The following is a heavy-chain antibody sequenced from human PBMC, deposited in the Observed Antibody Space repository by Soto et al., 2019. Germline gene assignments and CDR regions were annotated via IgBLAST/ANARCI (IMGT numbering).Heavy chain of an antibody. CDR3: ARGFGYSSGWYAY. D-gene: IGHD6-19*01. J-gene: IGHJ4*02. Sequence: SETLSLTCTVSGGSISSGEYYGNWIRHPPGKVLEWIGYIYYSGITFYNPSLKSRVTISGDTSKNQFSLTLSAVTAADTAVYYCARGFGYSSGWYAYWGQGTQVTVSS. CDR1: GGSISSGEYY. CDR2: IYYSGIT. V-gene: IGHV4-30-4*01.